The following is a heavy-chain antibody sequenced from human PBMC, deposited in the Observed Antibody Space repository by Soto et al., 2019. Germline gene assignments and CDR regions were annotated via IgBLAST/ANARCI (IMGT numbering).Heavy chain of an antibody. CDR3: ARREVVPSYYYAVDV. V-gene: IGHV3-48*02. D-gene: IGHD2-21*01. CDR2: IGGSGDVI. J-gene: IGHJ6*02. Sequence: EVQLVESGGGLVQPGGSLRLSCAASGFTFSSYGMNWVRQAPGKGLEWVSYIGGSGDVIHYADSVKGRFTISRDNAKNSLYLQLNSLRDEDTAVYYCARREVVPSYYYAVDVWGQGTTVTVSS. CDR1: GFTFSSYG.